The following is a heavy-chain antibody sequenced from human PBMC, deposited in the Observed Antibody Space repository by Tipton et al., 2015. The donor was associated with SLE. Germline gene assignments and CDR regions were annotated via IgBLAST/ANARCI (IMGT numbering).Heavy chain of an antibody. D-gene: IGHD2-15*01. CDR3: VRRYCSGGRCRFDH. V-gene: IGHV3-7*01. CDR1: GFTFNIYT. CDR2: IKGDGSEK. Sequence: SLRLSCAASGFTFNIYTMNWVRQAPGEGLEWVANIKGDGSEKYYVDSVKGRFTISRDNAKNSLYLQINSLRAEDTAVYYCVRRYCSGGRCRFDHWGQGTLVTVSS. J-gene: IGHJ4*02.